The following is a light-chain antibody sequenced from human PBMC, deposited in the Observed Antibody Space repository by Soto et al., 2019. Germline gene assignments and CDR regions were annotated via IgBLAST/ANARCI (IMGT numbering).Light chain of an antibody. CDR2: DAS. Sequence: ETVLTQAPATLSVSPGERAILSCRASQSVSSYLAWYQQKPGQAPRLLIYDASNRATGIPARFSGSGSGTDFTLTISSLEPEDFAVYYCQQRSNWPPRITFGQGTRLEIK. CDR1: QSVSSY. CDR3: QQRSNWPPRIT. J-gene: IGKJ5*01. V-gene: IGKV3-11*01.